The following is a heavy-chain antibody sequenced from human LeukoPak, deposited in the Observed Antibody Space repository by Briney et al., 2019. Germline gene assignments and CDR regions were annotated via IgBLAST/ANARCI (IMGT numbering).Heavy chain of an antibody. V-gene: IGHV4-34*01. CDR1: GGSFSGYY. CDR2: INHSGST. J-gene: IGHJ5*02. Sequence: SETLSLTCAVYGGSFSGYYWSWIRQPPGKGLEWIGEINHSGSTNYNPSLKSRVTISVDTSKNQFSLKLSSVTAADTAVYYCARSAYYYGSGSYYHRANWFDPWGQGTLVTVSP. D-gene: IGHD3-10*01. CDR3: ARSAYYYGSGSYYHRANWFDP.